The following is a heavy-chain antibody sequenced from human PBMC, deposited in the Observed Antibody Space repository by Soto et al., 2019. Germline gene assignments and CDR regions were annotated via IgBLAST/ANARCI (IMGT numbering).Heavy chain of an antibody. Sequence: GGSLRLSCSASGFSISNFGMFWVRQAPGRGLEWISFISRSHSDIYYADSVKGRFTISRDTAKNSMCLQMNSLRDEDRAVDYCGREGPKGYIPYYTQTWGQGVPVTVSS. CDR2: ISRSHSDI. V-gene: IGHV3-21*05. J-gene: IGHJ5*02. CDR3: GREGPKGYIPYYTQT. CDR1: GFSISNFG. D-gene: IGHD1-26*01.